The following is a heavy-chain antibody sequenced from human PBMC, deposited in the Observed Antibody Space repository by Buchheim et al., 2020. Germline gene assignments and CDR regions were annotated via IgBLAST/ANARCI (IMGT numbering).Heavy chain of an antibody. D-gene: IGHD5-24*01. J-gene: IGHJ4*02. CDR1: GFIFSNYW. CDR2: IYSDGTNT. V-gene: IGHV3-74*01. Sequence: EVQLVESGGGLVQPGGSLRLSCAASGFIFSNYWMHWVRQAPGKGLVWVSLIYSDGTNTHYAESVKGRITISRDNAKSTLYLQMNSLRAEDTAVYYCARGGGSGKLDYWGQG. CDR3: ARGGGSGKLDY.